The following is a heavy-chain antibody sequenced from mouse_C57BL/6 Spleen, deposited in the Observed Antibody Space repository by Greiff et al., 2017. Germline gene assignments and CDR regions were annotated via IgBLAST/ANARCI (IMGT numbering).Heavy chain of an antibody. Sequence: VQLQQSGTELVKPGASVKLSCKASGYTFTSYWMHWVKQRPGQGLEWIGNINPSNGGTNYNEKFKSKATLTVDKSSSTAYMQLSSLTSEDSAVYYCARWANWDPLFAYWGQGTLVTVSA. V-gene: IGHV1-53*01. CDR2: INPSNGGT. D-gene: IGHD4-1*01. CDR1: GYTFTSYW. J-gene: IGHJ3*01. CDR3: ARWANWDPLFAY.